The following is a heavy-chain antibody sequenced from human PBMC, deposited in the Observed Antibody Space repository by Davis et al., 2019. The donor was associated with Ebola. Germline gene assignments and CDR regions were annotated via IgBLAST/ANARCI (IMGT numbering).Heavy chain of an antibody. D-gene: IGHD1-7*01. CDR1: GFTFSSYA. CDR2: ISGSGGST. CDR3: AKDLYRITGTTGILDY. J-gene: IGHJ4*02. Sequence: GESLKISCAASGFTFSSYAMSWVRQAPGKGLEWVSAISGSGGSTYYADSVKGRFTISRDNSKNTLYLQMNSLRAEDTAVYYCAKDLYRITGTTGILDYWGQGTLVTVSS. V-gene: IGHV3-23*01.